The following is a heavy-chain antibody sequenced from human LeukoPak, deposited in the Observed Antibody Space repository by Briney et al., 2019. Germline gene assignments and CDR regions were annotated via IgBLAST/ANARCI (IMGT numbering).Heavy chain of an antibody. Sequence: GASVKVSCKASGYTFTGYYMHWVRQAPGQGLEWMRWINPNSGGTNYAQKFQGRVTMTRDTSISTAYMELSRLRSDDTAVYYCARGGGIYDFWSGYPPDAFDIWGQGTMVTVSS. V-gene: IGHV1-2*02. J-gene: IGHJ3*02. CDR2: INPNSGGT. CDR3: ARGGGIYDFWSGYPPDAFDI. D-gene: IGHD3-3*01. CDR1: GYTFTGYY.